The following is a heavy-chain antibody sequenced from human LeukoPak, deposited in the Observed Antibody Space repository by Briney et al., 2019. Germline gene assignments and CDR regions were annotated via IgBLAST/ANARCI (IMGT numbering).Heavy chain of an antibody. CDR1: GGTFSSYA. CDR3: ASSLVPGPFYYYFDY. Sequence: ASVKVSCKASGGTFSSYAISWVRQAPGQGLEWMGGIIPIFGTANYAQKFQGRVTITTDESTSTAYMELSSLRSEDTAVYYCASSLVPGPFYYYFDYWGQGTLVTVSS. D-gene: IGHD3-3*02. V-gene: IGHV1-69*05. J-gene: IGHJ4*02. CDR2: IIPIFGTA.